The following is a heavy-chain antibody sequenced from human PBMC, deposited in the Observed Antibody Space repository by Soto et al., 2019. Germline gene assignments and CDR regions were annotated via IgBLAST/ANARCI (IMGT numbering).Heavy chain of an antibody. CDR3: AKDSKSVSVSAARVYGMDV. V-gene: IGHV3-23*01. J-gene: IGHJ6*02. CDR1: GFMFSNFA. Sequence: PGGSLRLSCAGSGFMFSNFAMTWVRQAPGKGLEWVSTTRSNGEHTYYADSVKGRFTVSRDNSKNTLILEMSSLRAEDTAIYYCAKDSKSVSVSAARVYGMDVWGQGTTVTVSS. CDR2: TRSNGEHT. D-gene: IGHD2-2*01.